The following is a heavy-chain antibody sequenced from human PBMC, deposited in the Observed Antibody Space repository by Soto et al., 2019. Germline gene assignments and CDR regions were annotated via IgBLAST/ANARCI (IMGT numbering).Heavy chain of an antibody. CDR3: ARLDNSGFDGAFDI. J-gene: IGHJ3*02. CDR2: IYYSGSA. CDR1: GDSINSRDYY. D-gene: IGHD5-12*01. Sequence: PSETLSLTCTVPGDSINSRDYYWGWIRLPPGKGLEWIGYIYYSGSAYYNPSLRSRVTISLDTSKNQFSLEVRSVTASDTAVYYCARLDNSGFDGAFDISGQGTMVTVSS. V-gene: IGHV4-30-4*01.